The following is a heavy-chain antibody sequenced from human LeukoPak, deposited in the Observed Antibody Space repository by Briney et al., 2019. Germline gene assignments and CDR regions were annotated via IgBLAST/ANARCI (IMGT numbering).Heavy chain of an antibody. CDR3: ASTRRAAMAGRFDS. V-gene: IGHV4-4*09. CDR1: GASMSSNY. Sequence: SETLSLTCNVSGASMSSNYWSWIRQPPGKGLEWIGYIYHSGNTNYSPSLESRVTMSVDESKNQFSLRVHFVSAADTAVYYCASTRRAAMAGRFDSWGQGTLVTVSS. D-gene: IGHD6-19*01. CDR2: IYHSGNT. J-gene: IGHJ4*02.